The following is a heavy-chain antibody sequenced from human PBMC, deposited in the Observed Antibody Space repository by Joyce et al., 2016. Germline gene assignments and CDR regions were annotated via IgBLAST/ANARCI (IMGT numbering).Heavy chain of an antibody. CDR3: ARGGISYYYAMDV. Sequence: QLVESGGGVVKAGGSLRLSCEGSGSQFSSSGMSWFRQAPGKGREWVAAISATSYYIFHAETVRGRFTVARDNAKKTLYLQMNSLRAEDSAVFYCARGGISYYYAMDVWGQGTTVTVSS. V-gene: IGHV3-21*01. J-gene: IGHJ6*02. CDR1: GSQFSSSG. CDR2: ISATSYYI. D-gene: IGHD3-16*01.